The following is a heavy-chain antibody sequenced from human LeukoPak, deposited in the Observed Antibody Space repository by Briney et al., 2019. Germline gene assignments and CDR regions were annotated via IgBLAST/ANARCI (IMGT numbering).Heavy chain of an antibody. V-gene: IGHV1-69*13. D-gene: IGHD3-22*01. CDR1: GGTFSSYA. Sequence: ASVKVSCKASGGTFSSYAINWVRQAPGQELEWMGRIIPMFDTTNYAQKFQGRVTITADESTSTAYMELSSLRSEDTAVYYCARPTYYYFNSSGFYYPQGSPFDYWGQGTLVTVSS. CDR3: ARPTYYYFNSSGFYYPQGSPFDY. CDR2: IIPMFDTT. J-gene: IGHJ4*02.